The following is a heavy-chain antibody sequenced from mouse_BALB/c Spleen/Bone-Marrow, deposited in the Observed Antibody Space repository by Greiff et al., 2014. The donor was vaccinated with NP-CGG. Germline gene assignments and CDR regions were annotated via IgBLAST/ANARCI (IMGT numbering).Heavy chain of an antibody. J-gene: IGHJ4*01. V-gene: IGHV1-26*01. CDR2: INPYTGET. CDR1: GFSFTGYT. D-gene: IGHD1-1*01. CDR3: ARDDGNYYAMDY. Sequence: VQLQQSGPELVKPGASMKISCKASGFSFTGYTMNWVKQSHGKNLEWIGLINPYTGETSYNQKFKGKATLTVDKSSSTAYMELLSLTSEDSAVYYCARDDGNYYAMDYWGQGTSVTVSS.